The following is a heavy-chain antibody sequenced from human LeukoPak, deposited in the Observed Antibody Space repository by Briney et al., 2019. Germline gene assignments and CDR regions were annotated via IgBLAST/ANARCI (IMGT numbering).Heavy chain of an antibody. V-gene: IGHV3-30-3*01. CDR1: GFTFSSYA. CDR3: AREYSSSWSETFDY. CDR2: ISYDGSNK. Sequence: PGGSLRLSCAASGFTFSSYAMHWVRQAPGKGLEWVAVISYDGSNKYYADSVKGRFTISRDNSKNTLYLQMNSLRAEDTAVYYCAREYSSSWSETFDYWAREPWSPSPQ. J-gene: IGHJ4*02. D-gene: IGHD6-13*01.